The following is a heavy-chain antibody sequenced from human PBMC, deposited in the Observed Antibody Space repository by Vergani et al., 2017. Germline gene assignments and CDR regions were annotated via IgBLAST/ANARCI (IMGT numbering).Heavy chain of an antibody. J-gene: IGHJ4*02. Sequence: QVQLVESGGGVVQPGRSLRLSCAASGFTFSSYGMHWVRQAPGKGLEWVAVIWYDGSNKYYADSVKGRFTISRDNSKNTRYLQMNSLRAEDTAVYYCARANYGDYVDYWGQGTLVTVSS. CDR2: IWYDGSNK. CDR1: GFTFSSYG. D-gene: IGHD4-17*01. V-gene: IGHV3-33*01. CDR3: ARANYGDYVDY.